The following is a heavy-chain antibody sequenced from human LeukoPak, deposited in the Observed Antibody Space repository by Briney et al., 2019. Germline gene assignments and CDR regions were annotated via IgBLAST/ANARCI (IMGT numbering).Heavy chain of an antibody. V-gene: IGHV3-23*01. J-gene: IGHJ4*02. D-gene: IGHD6-19*01. CDR1: GFTFSSYA. CDR2: ISGSGGST. CDR3: AKLGEGYSSGWSKNYFDY. Sequence: GGSLRLSCAASGFTFSSYAMSWVRQAPGKGLEWVSAISGSGGSTYYADSVKGRFTISRDNSKNTLYLQMNSLRAEDTAVYYCAKLGEGYSSGWSKNYFDYWGQGTLVIVSS.